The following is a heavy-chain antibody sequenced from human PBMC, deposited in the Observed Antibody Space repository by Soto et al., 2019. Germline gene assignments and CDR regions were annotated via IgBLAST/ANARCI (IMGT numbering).Heavy chain of an antibody. CDR3: AKYCYLVQAAMGYYSYYDMDV. V-gene: IGHV3-23*01. Sequence: EVQLLESGGGLVQPGGSLRLSCAASGFTFSTYAMSWVRQAPGKGLEWVSVISSSGATTYYADSVKGLFPNSRDNTKSTPSLNMKSLRAESTAVSYCAKYCYLVQAAMGYYSYYDMDVWGQGTTVTVSS. D-gene: IGHD2-2*01. J-gene: IGHJ6*02. CDR1: GFTFSTYA. CDR2: ISSSGATT.